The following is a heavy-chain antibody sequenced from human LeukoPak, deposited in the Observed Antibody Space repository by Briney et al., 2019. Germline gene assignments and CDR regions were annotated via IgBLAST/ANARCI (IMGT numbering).Heavy chain of an antibody. Sequence: PSETLSLTCTVSGGSISSSSYYWGWIRQPPGKGLEWIGSVYYSGSTYYNPSLKSRVTISVDTSRNQFSLTLSSVTAADTAVYYCARLSAVAFDIWGQGTVITVSS. D-gene: IGHD2-15*01. CDR1: GGSISSSSYY. V-gene: IGHV4-39*01. CDR2: VYYSGST. J-gene: IGHJ3*02. CDR3: ARLSAVAFDI.